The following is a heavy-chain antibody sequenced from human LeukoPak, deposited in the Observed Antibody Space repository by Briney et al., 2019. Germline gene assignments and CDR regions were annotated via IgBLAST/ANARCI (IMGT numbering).Heavy chain of an antibody. Sequence: GGSLRLSCVVSGSFFSRYWMTWVRQAPGKGLEWVANINQDGSDKSYVDSVKGRFTISRDNAKNSLYLEMNSLRAEDTALYYCARDFLEDTQWGQGTLVTVSS. V-gene: IGHV3-7*01. CDR1: GSFFSRYW. CDR2: INQDGSDK. CDR3: ARDFLEDTQ. D-gene: IGHD2-15*01. J-gene: IGHJ4*02.